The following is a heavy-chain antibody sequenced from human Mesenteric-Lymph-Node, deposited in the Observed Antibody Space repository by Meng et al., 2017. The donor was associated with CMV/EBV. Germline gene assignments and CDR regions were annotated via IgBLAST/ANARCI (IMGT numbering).Heavy chain of an antibody. CDR2: INPNSGAR. J-gene: IGHJ6*02. Sequence: ASVKVSCKASGYTFTGYYLHWVRQAPGQGLEWMGWINPNSGARNYAQKFQGRVTLTSDTSISTAYMELSSLRSDDTADYYCAITSFGGTIFGVVIVQDSYDMDVWGQGTTVTVSS. V-gene: IGHV1-2*02. CDR1: GYTFTGYY. CDR3: AITSFGGTIFGVVIVQDSYDMDV. D-gene: IGHD3-3*01.